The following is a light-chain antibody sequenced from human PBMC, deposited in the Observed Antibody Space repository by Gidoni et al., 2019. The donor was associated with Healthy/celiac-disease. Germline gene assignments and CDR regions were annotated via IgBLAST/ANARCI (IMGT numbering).Light chain of an antibody. CDR3: SSYTSSSTQVV. Sequence: QSALTQPASVSGSPGQSITIPCTGTSSDVGCYNYVSWYQQHPGKAQKLMIYDVSNGPSGVSNRFSGSKSGNTSSLTISGLQAEDEADYYCSSYTSSSTQVVFGGGTKLTVL. J-gene: IGLJ2*01. V-gene: IGLV2-14*01. CDR2: DVS. CDR1: SSDVGCYNY.